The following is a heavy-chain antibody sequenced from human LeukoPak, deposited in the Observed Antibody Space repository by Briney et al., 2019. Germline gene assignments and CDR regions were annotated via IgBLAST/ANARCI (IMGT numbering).Heavy chain of an antibody. J-gene: IGHJ5*02. CDR2: INPNSGGT. CDR3: ARADNYYGSGSYYEGTNWFDP. Sequence: ASVKVSCKASGYTFTGYYMHWVRQAPGQGLEWMGWINPNSGGTNYAQKFQGRVTMTRDTSISTAYMELSRLRSDDMAVYYCARADNYYGSGSYYEGTNWFDPWGQGTLVTVSS. CDR1: GYTFTGYY. D-gene: IGHD3-10*01. V-gene: IGHV1-2*02.